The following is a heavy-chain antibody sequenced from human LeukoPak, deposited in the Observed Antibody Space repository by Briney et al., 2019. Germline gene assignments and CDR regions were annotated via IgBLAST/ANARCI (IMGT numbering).Heavy chain of an antibody. CDR3: ARPHHVGSEV. CDR1: GYSFTSYW. J-gene: IGHJ4*02. V-gene: IGHV5-10-1*01. D-gene: IGHD1-14*01. Sequence: GESLKISCKASGYSFTSYWITWVRQMPRKGREWMGRIDPSDSYTNYSPSFQGHVTISADKSISTAYLQWSSLKASDTAMYYCARPHHVGSEVWGQGTLVTVSS. CDR2: IDPSDSYT.